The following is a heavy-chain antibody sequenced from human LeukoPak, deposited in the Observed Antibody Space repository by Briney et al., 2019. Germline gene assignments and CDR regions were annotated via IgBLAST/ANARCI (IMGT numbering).Heavy chain of an antibody. Sequence: PGGSLRLSCAASGFTFNGYSMNWVRQAPGKGLEWISFIRHDSSDIYYADSVEGRFTISRDNAKNSLYLQMNSLRADDTAVYYCAREWFGELIWGQGTLVTVSS. CDR3: AREWFGELI. V-gene: IGHV3-48*01. CDR2: IRHDSSDI. D-gene: IGHD3-10*01. J-gene: IGHJ4*02. CDR1: GFTFNGYS.